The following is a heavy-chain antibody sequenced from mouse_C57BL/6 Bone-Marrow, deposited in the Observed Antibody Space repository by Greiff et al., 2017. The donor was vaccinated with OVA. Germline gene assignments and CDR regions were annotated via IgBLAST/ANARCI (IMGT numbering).Heavy chain of an antibody. J-gene: IGHJ2*01. Sequence: EVQLQQSGAELVRPGASVKLSCTASGFNIKDDYMHWVKQRPEQGLEWIGWIDPENGDTEYASKFQGKATITADTSSNTAYLQLSSLTSEDTAVYYCTTRPYYYGSSVDDWGQGTTLTVSS. CDR2: IDPENGDT. D-gene: IGHD1-1*01. CDR1: GFNIKDDY. CDR3: TTRPYYYGSSVDD. V-gene: IGHV14-4*01.